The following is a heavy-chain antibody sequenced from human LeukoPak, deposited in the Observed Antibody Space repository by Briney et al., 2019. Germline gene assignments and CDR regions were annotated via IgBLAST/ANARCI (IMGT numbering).Heavy chain of an antibody. CDR1: GGSISSSNYY. J-gene: IGHJ4*02. CDR2: IYYSGST. V-gene: IGHV4-39*07. D-gene: IGHD2-8*01. CDR3: ARRNVEGSTFDS. Sequence: SETLSLTCTVSGGSISSSNYYWAWIRQPPGKGLEWIGSIYYSGSTYYNPSLKSRATTSVDTSKSQFSLKLSSVTAADTAVYYCARRNVEGSTFDSWGQGTLVTVSS.